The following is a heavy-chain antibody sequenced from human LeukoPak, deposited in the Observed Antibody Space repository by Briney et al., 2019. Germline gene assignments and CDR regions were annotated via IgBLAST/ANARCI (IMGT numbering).Heavy chain of an antibody. V-gene: IGHV3-21*01. CDR2: ISSSSSNI. CDR1: GFTFSSYS. Sequence: PGGSLRLSCAASGFTFSSYSMNWGRQAPGKGLEWVSSISSSSSNIYYADSVKGRFTISRDNAKNSLYLQMNSLRAEDTAVYYCARHGDSYGYEYFDYWGQGTLVTVSS. J-gene: IGHJ4*02. D-gene: IGHD5-18*01. CDR3: ARHGDSYGYEYFDY.